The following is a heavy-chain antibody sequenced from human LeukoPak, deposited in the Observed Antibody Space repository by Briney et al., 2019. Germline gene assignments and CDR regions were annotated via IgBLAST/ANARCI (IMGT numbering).Heavy chain of an antibody. D-gene: IGHD3-16*01. CDR2: IYYSGNT. CDR3: ARVGDGAFDI. Sequence: SETLSLTCTVSGGSVSSGSYYWSWIRQPPGKGLEWIGYIYYSGNTNYNPSLKSRVTISIDTSKNQFSLKLSSVTAADTAVYYCARVGDGAFDIWGQGTMVTVSS. CDR1: GGSVSSGSYY. J-gene: IGHJ3*02. V-gene: IGHV4-61*01.